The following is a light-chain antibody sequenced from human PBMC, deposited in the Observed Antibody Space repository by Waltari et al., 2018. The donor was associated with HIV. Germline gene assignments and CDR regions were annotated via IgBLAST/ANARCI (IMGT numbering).Light chain of an antibody. CDR3: QVWDSSSDHSV. CDR1: HIGRKS. CDR2: DDD. Sequence: SYVLTQPPSVSVAPGQAARISCGGFHIGRKSVHWSQQNHGQAPLLVDYDDDDRPSGIPERFSGSNSENTAALTISRVEAGDEADYYCQVWDSSSDHSVFGTGTKVTVL. J-gene: IGLJ1*01. V-gene: IGLV3-21*02.